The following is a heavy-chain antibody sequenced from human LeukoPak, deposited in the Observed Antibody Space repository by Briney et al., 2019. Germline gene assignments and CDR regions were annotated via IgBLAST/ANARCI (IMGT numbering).Heavy chain of an antibody. CDR3: AKDDRAVAGTGYFDY. CDR1: GFTFSNYG. Sequence: GGSLRLSCAASGFTFSNYGMHWVRQAPGKGLEWVAFIRHDETNKYYTDSVRGRFTISRDNSKDTLYLQMNSLRAEDTALYYCAKDDRAVAGTGYFDYWGQGTLVTVSS. CDR2: IRHDETNK. D-gene: IGHD6-19*01. V-gene: IGHV3-30*02. J-gene: IGHJ4*02.